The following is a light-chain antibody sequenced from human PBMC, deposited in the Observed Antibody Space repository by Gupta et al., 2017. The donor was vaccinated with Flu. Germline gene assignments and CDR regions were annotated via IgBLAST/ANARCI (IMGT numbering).Light chain of an antibody. CDR1: QSVSSY. CDR2: DAS. J-gene: IGKJ4*01. V-gene: IGKV3-11*01. Sequence: LSPGERATLSCRASQSVSSYLAWYQHKPGQAPRLLIYDASNRATGIPARFSGSGSGTDFTLTISSLEPEDFAVYYCLQRSNWLTFGGGTKVEIK. CDR3: LQRSNWLT.